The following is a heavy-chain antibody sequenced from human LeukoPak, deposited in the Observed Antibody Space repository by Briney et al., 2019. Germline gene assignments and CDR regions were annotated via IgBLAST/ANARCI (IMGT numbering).Heavy chain of an antibody. CDR1: GDSVTSNIAA. Sequence: QTLTLTCAISGDSVTSNIAAWHRITQSPSRGLEWLGRTYCRSKWSNDYAVSVQSRITINPDTSKNQFSLQLISVTPEDTAVYYCARGAYNSVWSWGQGTLVTVSS. D-gene: IGHD6-19*01. CDR3: ARGAYNSVWS. J-gene: IGHJ5*02. CDR2: TYCRSKWSN. V-gene: IGHV6-1*01.